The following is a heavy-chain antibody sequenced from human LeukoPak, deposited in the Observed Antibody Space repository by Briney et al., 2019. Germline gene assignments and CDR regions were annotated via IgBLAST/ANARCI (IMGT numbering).Heavy chain of an antibody. CDR3: ARKGRGSALDI. Sequence: ASVKVSCKASGYAFTSYGITWVRQAPGQGLEWMGWISAYNGDTNYAQKFQGRVTMTTDTSTSTAYMDLRSLRSDDTAVYYCARKGRGSALDIWGQGTMVTVSS. D-gene: IGHD1-26*01. V-gene: IGHV1-18*01. J-gene: IGHJ3*02. CDR1: GYAFTSYG. CDR2: ISAYNGDT.